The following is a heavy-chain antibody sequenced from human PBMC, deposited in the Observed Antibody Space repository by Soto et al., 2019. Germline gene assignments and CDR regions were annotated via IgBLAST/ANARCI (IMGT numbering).Heavy chain of an antibody. CDR3: ARHGSCSGGSCYASFDY. J-gene: IGHJ4*02. Sequence: SETLSLTCTVSGGSISRSYWSWIRQPPGKSLEWIGYIYYSGSTNYNPSLKSRVTISVDTTKNQFSLKLSSVIAADTAVYYCARHGSCSGGSCYASFDYWGQGALVTVSS. CDR2: IYYSGST. V-gene: IGHV4-59*08. CDR1: GGSISRSY. D-gene: IGHD2-15*01.